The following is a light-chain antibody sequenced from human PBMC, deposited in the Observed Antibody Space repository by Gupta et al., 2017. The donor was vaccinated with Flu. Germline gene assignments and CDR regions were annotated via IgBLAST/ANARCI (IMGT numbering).Light chain of an antibody. Sequence: GERATLLCRASQSVSNSYLACYQQKPGQAPRLLTYGTSNRATGIPDRFSGSGSGTDFTLTISRLEPEDFAVYYCQQYGNSLAFGGGTKVEIK. V-gene: IGKV3-20*01. CDR3: QQYGNSLA. CDR2: GTS. CDR1: QSVSNSY. J-gene: IGKJ4*01.